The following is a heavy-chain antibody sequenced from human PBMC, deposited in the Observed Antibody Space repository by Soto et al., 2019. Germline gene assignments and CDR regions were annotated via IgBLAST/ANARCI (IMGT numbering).Heavy chain of an antibody. CDR3: ARDEGYCSSTSCYSFDY. CDR2: ISSSGSTI. J-gene: IGHJ4*02. Sequence: QGQLVESGGGLVKPGGSLRLSSAASGFTFSDYYMSWIRQAPGKGQEWVSYISSSGSTIYYADSVKGRFTISRDNAKNSLYLQMNSLRAEDTAVYYCARDEGYCSSTSCYSFDYWGQGTLVTVSS. V-gene: IGHV3-11*01. D-gene: IGHD2-2*01. CDR1: GFTFSDYY.